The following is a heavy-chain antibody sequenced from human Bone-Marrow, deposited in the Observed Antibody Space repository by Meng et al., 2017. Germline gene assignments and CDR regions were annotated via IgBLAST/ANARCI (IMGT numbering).Heavy chain of an antibody. J-gene: IGHJ4*02. CDR3: STDRGYCATDGYYYEFDY. CDR1: GVTFSSSS. Sequence: SVKVSCKTSGVTFSSSSIIWVRQAPGQGLEWMGAIIPTFGAVTYGQKFQGRLTITTDDSTRTAYMELSSLKSEDTAVYYCSTDRGYCATDGYYYEFDYWGQGTLVTVSS. V-gene: IGHV1-69*05. CDR2: IIPTFGAV. D-gene: IGHD3-22*01.